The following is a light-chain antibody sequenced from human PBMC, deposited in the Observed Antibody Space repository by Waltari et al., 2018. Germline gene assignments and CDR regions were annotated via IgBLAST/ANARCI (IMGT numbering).Light chain of an antibody. V-gene: IGLV2-23*02. Sequence: QSALTPPASVSGSPGQSITISCPGTTDAIRGHKLVSCYKQAPGKAPNPLIYEVIKRPSGVSVRFAGSKSGNTASLTISGLQPEDESVYYCSSYAGHRSSPYVVFGGGTRLTVL. CDR3: SSYAGHRSSPYVV. J-gene: IGLJ2*01. CDR1: TDAIRGHKL. CDR2: EVI.